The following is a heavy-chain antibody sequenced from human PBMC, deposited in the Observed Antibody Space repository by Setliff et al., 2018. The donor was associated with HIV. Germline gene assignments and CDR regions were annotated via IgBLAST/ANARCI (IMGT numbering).Heavy chain of an antibody. D-gene: IGHD3-9*01. J-gene: IGHJ2*01. CDR3: ARALDFLTEQLNWFFPL. CDR1: GYRFTSYW. Sequence: GESLKISCKASGYRFTSYWIAWVRQMPGKGLEWMGIIYPGDSDTRCSPSFQGQVTISVDKSISTAYLQWNSLRASDTAIYYCARALDFLTEQLNWFFPLWGRGTLVTVSS. CDR2: IYPGDSDT. V-gene: IGHV5-51*01.